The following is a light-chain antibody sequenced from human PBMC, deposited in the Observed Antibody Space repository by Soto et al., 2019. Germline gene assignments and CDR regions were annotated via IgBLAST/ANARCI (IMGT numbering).Light chain of an antibody. Sequence: QSVLTQPPSASGSPGQSVTISCTVTSSDVGRYIFVSWFQQHPGKAPKLILYDVNKRPSGVPDRFSGSKSGNTASLTVFGLQAEDEADYYCVSFAGGTYVFGTGTKVTVL. V-gene: IGLV2-8*01. J-gene: IGLJ1*01. CDR1: SSDVGRYIF. CDR3: VSFAGGTYV. CDR2: DVN.